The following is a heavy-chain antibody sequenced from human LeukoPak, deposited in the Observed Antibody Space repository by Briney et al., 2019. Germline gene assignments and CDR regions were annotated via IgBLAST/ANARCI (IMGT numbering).Heavy chain of an antibody. J-gene: IGHJ4*02. CDR3: ARTMVGATFYFDF. CDR1: GGSISSYY. CDR2: IYYSGST. D-gene: IGHD1-26*01. Sequence: SETLSLTCTVSGGSISSYYWSWIRQPPGKGLEWIGYIYYSGSTNYNPSLKSRVTIPVDTSKNQFSLKLSSVTAADTAVYYCARTMVGATFYFDFWGQGTLVTASS. V-gene: IGHV4-59*01.